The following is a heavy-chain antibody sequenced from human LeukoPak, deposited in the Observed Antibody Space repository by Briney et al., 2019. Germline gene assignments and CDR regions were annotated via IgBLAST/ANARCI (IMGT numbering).Heavy chain of an antibody. D-gene: IGHD3-10*01. V-gene: IGHV3-30*03. J-gene: IGHJ4*02. Sequence: GGSLRLSCAASGFTFSSYGMHWVRQAPGKGLEWVAVISYDGSNKYYADSVKGRFTTSRDNSKNTLYLQMNSLRAEDTAVYYCVGIDPKTYHSGNYYTFDYWGQGTLVTVSS. CDR2: ISYDGSNK. CDR3: VGIDPKTYHSGNYYTFDY. CDR1: GFTFSSYG.